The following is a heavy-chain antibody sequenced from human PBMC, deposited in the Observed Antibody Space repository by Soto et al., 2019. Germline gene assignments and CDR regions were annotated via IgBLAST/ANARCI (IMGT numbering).Heavy chain of an antibody. J-gene: IGHJ4*02. CDR1: GGSISSSSYY. CDR2: IFYSATT. CDR3: AIHLWGLSYGLYIDD. D-gene: IGHD5-18*01. Sequence: SETLSLTCTVSGGSISSSSYYWGWIRQPPGKGLEWIGNIFYSATTYYNPSLRSRVTISVDTSKNQFSLNLSSVTAADTAVYYCAIHLWGLSYGLYIDDWGQGTLVTVSS. V-gene: IGHV4-39*01.